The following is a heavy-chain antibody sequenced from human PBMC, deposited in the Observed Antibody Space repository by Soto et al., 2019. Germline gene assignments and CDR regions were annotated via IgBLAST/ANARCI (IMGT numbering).Heavy chain of an antibody. CDR2: IYPGDSDT. V-gene: IGHV5-51*01. Sequence: GESLKISCKGSGYSFTSYWIGWVRQMPGKGLEWMGIIYPGDSDTRYSPSFQGQVTISADKSISTAYLQWSSLKASDTAMYYCASLYCSGTSCEHHYFDYWGQGTLVTVSS. CDR1: GYSFTSYW. CDR3: ASLYCSGTSCEHHYFDY. D-gene: IGHD2-2*01. J-gene: IGHJ4*02.